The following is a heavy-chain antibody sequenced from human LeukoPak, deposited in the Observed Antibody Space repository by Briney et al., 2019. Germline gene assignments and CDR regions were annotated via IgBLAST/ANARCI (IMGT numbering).Heavy chain of an antibody. CDR3: ARGASLSTRYYDFWSGYFWFDP. D-gene: IGHD3-3*01. CDR2: INHSGST. Sequence: YWXXIRQPPGKGXEWIGEINHSGSTNYNPSLKSRVTISVDTSKNQFSLKLSSVTAADTAVYYCARGASLSTRYYDFWSGYFWFDPWGQGTLVTVSS. V-gene: IGHV4-34*01. CDR1: Y. J-gene: IGHJ5*02.